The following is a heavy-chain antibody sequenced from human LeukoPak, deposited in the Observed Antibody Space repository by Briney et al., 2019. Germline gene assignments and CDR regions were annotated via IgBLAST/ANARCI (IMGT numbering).Heavy chain of an antibody. Sequence: ASVKVSCKASGYTFISHTMHWVRQAPGQRLEWIGWINPDNAHTKYSQKFQGRVTITRDTSATTVYVELSSLRSEDTAIYYCVRTYYDVLTGYYFDYWGQGTLVTVAS. CDR1: GYTFISHT. V-gene: IGHV1-3*01. CDR2: INPDNAHT. CDR3: VRTYYDVLTGYYFDY. J-gene: IGHJ4*02. D-gene: IGHD3-9*01.